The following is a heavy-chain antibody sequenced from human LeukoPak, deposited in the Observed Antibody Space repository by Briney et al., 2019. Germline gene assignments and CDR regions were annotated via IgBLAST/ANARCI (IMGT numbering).Heavy chain of an antibody. V-gene: IGHV4-30-2*01. D-gene: IGHD2-2*01. J-gene: IGHJ4*02. Sequence: SETLSLTCDVSGGPFRAFYWSWIRQPPGKGLEWIGYIYHSGSTYYNPSLKSRVTISVDRSKNQFSLKLSSVTAADTAVYYCARREGTSFDYWGQGTLVTVSS. CDR2: IYHSGST. CDR1: GGPFRAFY. CDR3: ARREGTSFDY.